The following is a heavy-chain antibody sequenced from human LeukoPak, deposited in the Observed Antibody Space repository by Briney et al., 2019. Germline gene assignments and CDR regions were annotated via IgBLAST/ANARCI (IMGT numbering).Heavy chain of an antibody. CDR3: ARDRAPEVLLWFGSQVGNWFDP. Sequence: GGSLRLSCAASGFTFSDYYMSWIRQAPGKGLEWVSYISSSSSYTNYADSVKGRFTISRDNAKNSLYLQMNSLRAEDTAVYYCARDRAPEVLLWFGSQVGNWFDPWGQGTLVTVSS. J-gene: IGHJ5*02. V-gene: IGHV3-11*06. CDR1: GFTFSDYY. D-gene: IGHD3-10*01. CDR2: ISSSSSYT.